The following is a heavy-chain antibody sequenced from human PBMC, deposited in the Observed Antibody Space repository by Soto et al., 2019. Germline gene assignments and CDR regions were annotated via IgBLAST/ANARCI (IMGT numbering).Heavy chain of an antibody. J-gene: IGHJ6*02. Sequence: SVKVSCKASGGTFSSYTISWVRQAPGQGLEWMGRIIPILGIANYAQKFQGRVTITADESTSTAYMELSSLRSEDTAVYYCARRNIAHYYYYYGMDVWGQGTTVTVSS. CDR1: GGTFSSYT. CDR3: ARRNIAHYYYYYGMDV. CDR2: IIPILGIA. V-gene: IGHV1-69*02. D-gene: IGHD6-13*01.